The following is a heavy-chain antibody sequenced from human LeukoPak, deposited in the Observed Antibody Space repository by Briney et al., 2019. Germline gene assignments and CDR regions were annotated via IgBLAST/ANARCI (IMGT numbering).Heavy chain of an antibody. Sequence: SETLSLTCTVSGGSISSGSYYWSWIRQPAGKGLEWIGRIYTNGSTNYNPSLKSRVTISVDTSKNQFSLKLSSVTAADTAVYYCASTWIQLWSNSFDYWGQGTLVTVSS. J-gene: IGHJ4*02. CDR3: ASTWIQLWSNSFDY. D-gene: IGHD5-18*01. V-gene: IGHV4-61*02. CDR1: GGSISSGSYY. CDR2: IYTNGST.